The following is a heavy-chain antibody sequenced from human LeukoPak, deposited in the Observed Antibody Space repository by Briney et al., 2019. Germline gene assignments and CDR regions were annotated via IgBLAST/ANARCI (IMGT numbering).Heavy chain of an antibody. Sequence: SETLSLTCAVSGYSLTNHYWIWIRQPPGKGLEWIGEILHTGSTNYNPSFKSRVTISIDTSKNQFFLTLTSVTAADTAVYFCARRPPAVQPWGQGTLVTVSS. CDR3: ARRPPAVQP. CDR2: ILHTGST. CDR1: GYSLTNHY. J-gene: IGHJ5*02. D-gene: IGHD1-14*01. V-gene: IGHV4-34*12.